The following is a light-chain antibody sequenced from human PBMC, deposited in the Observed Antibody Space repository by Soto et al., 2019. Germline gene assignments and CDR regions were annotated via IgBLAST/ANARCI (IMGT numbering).Light chain of an antibody. J-gene: IGKJ1*01. V-gene: IGKV1-5*01. CDR2: DAS. Sequence: DIQMTQSPSTLSASVGDKVTITCRASQSISNCLAWYQQRPGKAPKLLIYDASSLESGVPSRFSSSGSATEYTLTTSSLQPDDFATYYCQQYKSHSTWTFGQGTKVDI. CDR1: QSISNC. CDR3: QQYKSHSTWT.